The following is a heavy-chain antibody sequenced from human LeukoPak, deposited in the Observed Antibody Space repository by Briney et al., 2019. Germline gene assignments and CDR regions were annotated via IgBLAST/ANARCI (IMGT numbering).Heavy chain of an antibody. CDR2: ISAYNGNT. J-gene: IGHJ5*02. D-gene: IGHD5-18*01. V-gene: IGHV1-18*01. CDR3: ASTWIQLWLRSGWFDP. Sequence: ASVKVSCKASGYTFTSYGISWVRQAPGQGLEWMGWISAYNGNTNYAQKLQGRVTMTTDTSTSTAYMELRSLRSDDTAVYYCASTWIQLWLRSGWFDPWGQGTLVTVSS. CDR1: GYTFTSYG.